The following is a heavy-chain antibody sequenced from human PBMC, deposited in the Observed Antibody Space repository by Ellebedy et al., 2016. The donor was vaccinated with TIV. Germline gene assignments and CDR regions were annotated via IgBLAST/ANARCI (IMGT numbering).Heavy chain of an antibody. V-gene: IGHV3-33*01. Sequence: GESLKISCEASGFIFSTYGMHWVRQAPGKGLEWVAFIWYDGGNKYYADSVKGRFTISRDISKNTLSLQMNNLSAEDTAVYYCARDRHVDRGDCLDYWGQGTLVTVSS. D-gene: IGHD2-21*02. J-gene: IGHJ4*02. CDR3: ARDRHVDRGDCLDY. CDR1: GFIFSTYG. CDR2: IWYDGGNK.